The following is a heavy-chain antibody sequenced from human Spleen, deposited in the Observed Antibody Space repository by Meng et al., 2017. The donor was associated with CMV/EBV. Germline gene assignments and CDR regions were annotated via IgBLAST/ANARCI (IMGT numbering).Heavy chain of an antibody. D-gene: IGHD1-14*01. J-gene: IGHJ6*02. CDR3: ARNYPEMDV. V-gene: IGHV3-74*01. CDR1: GFTFSTHW. Sequence: GGSLRLSCIASGFTFSTHWMHWVRQAPGQGLVWVSRTNSDETNISYADSVRGRFTISRDNARNTLYLQMNSLRAEDTAVYYCARNYPEMDVWGQGTTVTVSS. CDR2: TNSDETNI.